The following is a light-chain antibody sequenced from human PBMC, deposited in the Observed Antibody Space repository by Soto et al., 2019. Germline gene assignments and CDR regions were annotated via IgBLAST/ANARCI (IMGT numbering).Light chain of an antibody. Sequence: DIRMTQSPSTLSTSVGDRVTITCRASHNIRGWLAWYQQKPGKAPKLLLYDASTLESGVPSRFSGSGSGTEFTLNISSLQPDDFAAYYCQQYNSYSCTFGQGPTVAIK. CDR2: DAS. CDR1: HNIRGW. J-gene: IGKJ1*01. V-gene: IGKV1-5*01. CDR3: QQYNSYSCT.